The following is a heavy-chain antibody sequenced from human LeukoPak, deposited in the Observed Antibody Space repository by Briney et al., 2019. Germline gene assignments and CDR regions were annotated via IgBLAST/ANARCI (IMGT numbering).Heavy chain of an antibody. CDR2: INPNSGGT. J-gene: IGHJ4*02. CDR1: GYTFTGYY. D-gene: IGHD6-13*01. Sequence: GASVKVSCKASGYTFTGYYMHWVRQAPGQGLEWMGWINPNSGGTNYAQKFQGRVTMTRDTSISTSYMELSSLSSEDTAVYYCARGVTAGVDYWGQGTLVTVSS. V-gene: IGHV1-2*02. CDR3: ARGVTAGVDY.